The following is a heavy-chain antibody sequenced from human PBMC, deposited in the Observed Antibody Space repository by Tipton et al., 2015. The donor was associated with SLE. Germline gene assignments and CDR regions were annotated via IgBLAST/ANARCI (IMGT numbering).Heavy chain of an antibody. D-gene: IGHD5-24*01. V-gene: IGHV4-34*01. J-gene: IGHJ4*02. Sequence: LRLSCAVYGGSFSGYYWSWIRQPPGKGLEWIGEINHSGSTNYNPSLKNRVAISVDTSKNHFSLKFSSVTAADTAVYYCATGGERWLQLGGYWGQGTQVTVSP. CDR1: GGSFSGYY. CDR3: ATGGERWLQLGGY. CDR2: INHSGST.